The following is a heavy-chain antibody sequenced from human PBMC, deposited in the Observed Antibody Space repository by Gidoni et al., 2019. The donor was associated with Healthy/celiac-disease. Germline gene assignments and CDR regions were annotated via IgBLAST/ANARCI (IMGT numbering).Heavy chain of an antibody. Sequence: EVQLVQSGAEVKKPGESLRISCKGSGYSFTSYWISWVRQMPGKGLEWMGRIDPSDSYTNYSPSFQGHVTISADKSISTAYLQWSSLKASDTAMYYCAREVEHVGSYYYYYYMDVWGKGTTVTVSS. CDR3: AREVEHVGSYYYYYYMDV. CDR2: IDPSDSYT. V-gene: IGHV5-10-1*03. D-gene: IGHD1-1*01. J-gene: IGHJ6*03. CDR1: GYSFTSYW.